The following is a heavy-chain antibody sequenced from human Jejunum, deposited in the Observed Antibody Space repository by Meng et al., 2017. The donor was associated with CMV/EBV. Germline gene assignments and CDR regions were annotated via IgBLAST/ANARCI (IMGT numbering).Heavy chain of an antibody. V-gene: IGHV1-2*02. J-gene: IGHJ4*02. Sequence: WVRQAPGQGLEWMGWINPNSGATNYAQNFQGRVPMTSDTSITTAYMELSRLTSDDTAVYFCGRVCDFYDSRGYFYDRSLDKWGQRTLVTVSS. CDR2: INPNSGAT. D-gene: IGHD3-22*01. CDR3: GRVCDFYDSRGYFYDRSLDK.